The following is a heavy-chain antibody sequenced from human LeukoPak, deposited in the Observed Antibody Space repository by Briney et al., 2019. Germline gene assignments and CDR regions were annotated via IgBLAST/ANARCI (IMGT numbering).Heavy chain of an antibody. J-gene: IGHJ6*03. V-gene: IGHV3-15*01. CDR3: TTGDCRTTSCYTDYYYYYMDV. Sequence: GGSLRLSCAASGIIFSDAWMTWVRQAPGKGLEWVGRVTRKTDGGTTDCAAPVKGRFTISRDDSENTLYLQMNSLKTEDTAVYYCTTGDCRTTSCYTDYYYYYMDVWGKGTTVTVSS. CDR2: VTRKTDGGTT. CDR1: GIIFSDAW. D-gene: IGHD2-2*02.